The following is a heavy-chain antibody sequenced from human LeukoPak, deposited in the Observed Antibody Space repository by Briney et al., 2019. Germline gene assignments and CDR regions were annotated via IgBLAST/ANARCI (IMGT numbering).Heavy chain of an antibody. CDR1: GGHISNTNYF. CDR3: ARSYGDYITGAYAFDV. CDR2: IYYSGSA. J-gene: IGHJ3*01. Sequence: SETLSLTCTVSGGHISNTNYFWGWIRQPPGKGLGWIGSIYYSGSASYNPSLKSRVTISVDTSKNQFSLKLSSVTAADTAVYYCARSYGDYITGAYAFDVWGQGTMVTVSS. D-gene: IGHD4-17*01. V-gene: IGHV4-39*01.